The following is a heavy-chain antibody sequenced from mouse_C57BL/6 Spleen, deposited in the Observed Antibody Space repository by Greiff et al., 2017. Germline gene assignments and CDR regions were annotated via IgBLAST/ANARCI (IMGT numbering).Heavy chain of an antibody. CDR2: IDPSDSET. D-gene: IGHD3-2*02. Sequence: QVQLQQPGAELVRPGSSVKLSCKASGYTFTSYWMHWVKQRPIQGLEWIGNIDPSDSETHYNQKFKDKATLTVDKSSSTAYMQLSSLTSEVSAVYYCARLSSGHYFGYWGQGTTLTVSS. CDR3: ARLSSGHYFGY. CDR1: GYTFTSYW. J-gene: IGHJ2*01. V-gene: IGHV1-52*01.